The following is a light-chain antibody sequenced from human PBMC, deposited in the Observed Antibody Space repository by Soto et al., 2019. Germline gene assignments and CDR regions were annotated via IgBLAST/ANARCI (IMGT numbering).Light chain of an antibody. J-gene: IGKJ1*01. CDR3: QQSYSTTWT. CDR1: QGISTY. Sequence: DIQMTQSPSSLSASVGDRVTITCRASQGISTYLNWYQQKPGKAPKLLIYAASSLQSGVPSRFSGSESETDFTLTISSLQPEDSANYSCQQSYSTTWTFGQGTKVDIK. CDR2: AAS. V-gene: IGKV1-39*01.